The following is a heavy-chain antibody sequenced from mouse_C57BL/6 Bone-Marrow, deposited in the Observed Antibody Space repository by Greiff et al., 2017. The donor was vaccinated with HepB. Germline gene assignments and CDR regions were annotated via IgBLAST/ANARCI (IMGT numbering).Heavy chain of an antibody. J-gene: IGHJ1*03. CDR3: ARWSYWYFDV. CDR1: GSTFTGYW. V-gene: IGHV1-9*01. Sequence: QVQLQQSGAGLMKPGASVKLSCKAPGSTFTGYWIEWVKQRPGHGLEWIGEILQGSGSINYNEKLKGKATFTADTSSNTAYMQLSSLTTEDSAIYYCARWSYWYFDVWGTGTTVTVSS. CDR2: ILQGSGSI.